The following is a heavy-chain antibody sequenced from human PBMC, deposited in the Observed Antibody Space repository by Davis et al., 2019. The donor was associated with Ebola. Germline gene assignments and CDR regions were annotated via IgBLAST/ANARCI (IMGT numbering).Heavy chain of an antibody. CDR1: AYTFTSYG. CDR3: AREGGYCSGGSCYFSGWFDP. J-gene: IGHJ5*02. V-gene: IGHV1-18*01. CDR2: ISAYNSNT. D-gene: IGHD2-15*01. Sequence: AASVKVSCKASAYTFTSYGISWVRQAPGQGLEWMGWISAYNSNTNYAQKLQGRVTMTTDTSTSTAYMELRSLRSDDTAVYYCAREGGYCSGGSCYFSGWFDPWGQGTLVTVSS.